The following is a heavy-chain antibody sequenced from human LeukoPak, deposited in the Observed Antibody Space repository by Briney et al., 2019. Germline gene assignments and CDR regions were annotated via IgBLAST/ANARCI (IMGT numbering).Heavy chain of an antibody. Sequence: PGGSLRLSCAASGFTVSSNYMTWVRQAPGQGLEWVSYITSSGNTIYYADSVKGRFTISRDNAKNSLYLQMNSLRAEDTAVYYCARANYYDISGYDYWGQGTLVTVSS. CDR2: ITSSGNTI. CDR3: ARANYYDISGYDY. D-gene: IGHD3-22*01. J-gene: IGHJ4*02. CDR1: GFTVSSNY. V-gene: IGHV3-48*03.